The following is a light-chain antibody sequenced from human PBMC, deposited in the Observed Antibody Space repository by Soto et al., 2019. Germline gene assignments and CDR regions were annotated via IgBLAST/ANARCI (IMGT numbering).Light chain of an antibody. CDR1: QSVSSSS. CDR3: QQYGGSPRT. Sequence: EIVLTQFPDTLSLSPGERATLSCRASQSVSSSSLAWYRQKRGQAPRLLIHGASSRATGIPERFSGSGSGTDFTLTISRLEPEDFAVYYCQQYGGSPRTFGQGTKVEVK. V-gene: IGKV3-20*01. CDR2: GAS. J-gene: IGKJ1*01.